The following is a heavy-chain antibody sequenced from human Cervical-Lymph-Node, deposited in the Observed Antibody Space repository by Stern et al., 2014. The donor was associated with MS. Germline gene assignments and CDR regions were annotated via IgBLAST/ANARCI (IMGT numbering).Heavy chain of an antibody. D-gene: IGHD3-22*01. CDR1: GYTFTSYY. CDR3: ARDLLGYYYDSSGYYSLRGYYYGMDV. CDR2: INPSGGST. Sequence: QVQLVQSGAEVKKPGASVKVSCKASGYTFTSYYMHWVRQAPGQGLEWMGIINPSGGSTSYAQKFQGRVTMTRDTSTSTVCMELSSLRSEDTAVYYCARDLLGYYYDSSGYYSLRGYYYGMDVWGQGTTVTVSS. J-gene: IGHJ6*02. V-gene: IGHV1-46*01.